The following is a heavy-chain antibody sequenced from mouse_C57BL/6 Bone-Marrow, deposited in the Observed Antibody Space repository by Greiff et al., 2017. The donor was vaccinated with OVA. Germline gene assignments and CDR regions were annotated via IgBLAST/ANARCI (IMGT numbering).Heavy chain of an antibody. D-gene: IGHD4-1*01. CDR2: INPSNGGT. V-gene: IGHV1-53*01. Sequence: VQLQQPGTELVKPGASVKLSCKASGYTFTSYWMHWVKQRPGQGLEWIGNINPSNGGTNYNEKFKSKATLTVDKTSSTAYMQLSSLTSEDSAVYYCAGGEAYAGTVFAYWGQGTLVTVSA. J-gene: IGHJ3*01. CDR3: AGGEAYAGTVFAY. CDR1: GYTFTSYW.